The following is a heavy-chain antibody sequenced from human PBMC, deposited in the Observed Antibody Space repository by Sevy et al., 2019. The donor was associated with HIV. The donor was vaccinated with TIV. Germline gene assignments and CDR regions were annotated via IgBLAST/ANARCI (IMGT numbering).Heavy chain of an antibody. V-gene: IGHV4-59*13. CDR1: GGSISSYY. D-gene: IGHD6-19*01. J-gene: IGHJ4*02. Sequence: SESLSLTYTVSGGSISSYYWSWIRQPPGKGLEWIGYIYYSGSTNYNPSLKSRVTISVDTSKNQFSLKLSSVTAADTAVYYCARDSAVAGTFFDYWGQGTLVTVSS. CDR2: IYYSGST. CDR3: ARDSAVAGTFFDY.